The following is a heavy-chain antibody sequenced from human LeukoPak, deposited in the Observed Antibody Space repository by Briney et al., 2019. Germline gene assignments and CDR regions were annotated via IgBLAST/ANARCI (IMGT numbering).Heavy chain of an antibody. Sequence: PSGTLSLTCVVSGGSVSGYYWGWIRQPPGRGLEWIGYVYYSGSTNYNPSFKSRITISVDTSRNQFSLQLSSVTAADTAVHYCARIHRYCSGGACYVLDNWGQGTLVAVSS. CDR3: ARIHRYCSGGACYVLDN. D-gene: IGHD2-15*01. CDR2: VYYSGST. J-gene: IGHJ4*02. CDR1: GGSVSGYY. V-gene: IGHV4-59*02.